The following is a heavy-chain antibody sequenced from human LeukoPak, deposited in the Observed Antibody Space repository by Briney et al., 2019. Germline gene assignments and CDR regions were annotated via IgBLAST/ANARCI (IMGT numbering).Heavy chain of an antibody. V-gene: IGHV3-74*01. Sequence: PGRSLRLSCAASGFTFGDYAMHWVRQAPGKGLVWVSRINSDGSSTSYADSVKGRFTISRDNAKKTVYLQMNSLRAEDTAVYYCAREGVGFWSGYYTFWGQGTLVTVSS. CDR2: INSDGSST. J-gene: IGHJ4*02. CDR3: AREGVGFWSGYYTF. CDR1: GFTFGDYA. D-gene: IGHD3-3*01.